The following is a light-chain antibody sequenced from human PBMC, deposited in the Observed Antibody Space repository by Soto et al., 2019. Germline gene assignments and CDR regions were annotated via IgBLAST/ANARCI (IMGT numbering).Light chain of an antibody. CDR3: NSYSDTSTFWV. CDR2: EVS. Sequence: QSAVTQPASVSGSPGQSITISCTGTSSDVGVYNHVSWYQQRPGKVPKLIIYEVSNRPSGVSNRFSGSKSGNTASLTISGLQAEDEADYFLNSYSDTSTFWVFGGGTKLTV. J-gene: IGLJ3*02. CDR1: SSDVGVYNH. V-gene: IGLV2-14*01.